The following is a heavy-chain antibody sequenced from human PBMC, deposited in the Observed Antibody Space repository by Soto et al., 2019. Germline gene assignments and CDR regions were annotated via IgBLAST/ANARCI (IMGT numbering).Heavy chain of an antibody. CDR3: ARDDYDIMTGYYTFGC. D-gene: IGHD3-9*01. V-gene: IGHV3-21*01. CDR1: GFTFSSYS. J-gene: IGHJ4*02. Sequence: SLRLSCGAAGFTFSSYSMNWVRHAPEKGLEWVSSISSSSSYIYYADSVKGRFTISRDNAKNSLYLQMNSRRAEDTAVYYCARDDYDIMTGYYTFGCWGQRTLVTVSS. CDR2: ISSSSSYI.